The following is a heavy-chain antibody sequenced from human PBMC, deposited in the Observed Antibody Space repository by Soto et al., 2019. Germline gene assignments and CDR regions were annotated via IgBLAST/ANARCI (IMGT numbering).Heavy chain of an antibody. Sequence: QVQLQESGPGLVKPSQTLSLTCTVSGGSISSGGYYWSWIRQHPGKGLEWIGYIYYSGSTYYNPSRQSRVTISVDTSKNQFSLKLSSVTAADTAVYYCARLLWFGELSGYYGMDVWGQGTTVTVSS. CDR3: ARLLWFGELSGYYGMDV. D-gene: IGHD3-10*01. CDR2: IYYSGST. V-gene: IGHV4-31*03. J-gene: IGHJ6*02. CDR1: GGSISSGGYY.